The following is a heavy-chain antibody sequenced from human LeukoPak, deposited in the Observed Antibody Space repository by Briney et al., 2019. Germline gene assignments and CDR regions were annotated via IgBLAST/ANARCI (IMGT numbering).Heavy chain of an antibody. CDR3: ARVSYSYGLNYYYYYYMDV. J-gene: IGHJ6*03. V-gene: IGHV4-59*01. CDR2: IYYSGST. Sequence: SETLSLTCTVSGGSISSYYWSWIRQPPGKGLEWIGYIYYSGSTNYNPSLKSRVTISVDTSKNQFSLKLSSVTAADTAVYYCARVSYSYGLNYYYYYYMDVWGKGTTVTISS. D-gene: IGHD5-18*01. CDR1: GGSISSYY.